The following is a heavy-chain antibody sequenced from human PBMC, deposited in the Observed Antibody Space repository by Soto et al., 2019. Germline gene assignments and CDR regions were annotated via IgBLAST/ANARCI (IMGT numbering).Heavy chain of an antibody. J-gene: IGHJ3*02. CDR2: INPNSGCT. Sequence: ASVKVSCKASGYTFTGYYMHWGRQAPRQGLEWKGWINPNSGCTNYAQKFQGWVTMTRDTSISTAYMELSRLRSDDTAVYYCAREETETYYYDSSGYWSAFDIWGQGTMVTVSS. D-gene: IGHD3-22*01. CDR1: GYTFTGYY. CDR3: AREETETYYYDSSGYWSAFDI. V-gene: IGHV1-2*04.